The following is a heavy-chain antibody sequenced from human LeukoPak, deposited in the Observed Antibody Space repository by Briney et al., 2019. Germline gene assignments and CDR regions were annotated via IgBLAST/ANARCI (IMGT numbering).Heavy chain of an antibody. CDR1: GYTFSSYN. CDR2: INPSGGST. J-gene: IGHJ4*02. Sequence: GASVKVSCKASGYTFSSYNMHWVRQVPGQGLEWMGIINPSGGSTSYAQKFQGRVTLTRDTSTSTVYMELSSLRSEDTAVYYCARGPSWGGNRFDYWGQGTLVTVSS. CDR3: ARGPSWGGNRFDY. V-gene: IGHV1-46*01. D-gene: IGHD3-16*01.